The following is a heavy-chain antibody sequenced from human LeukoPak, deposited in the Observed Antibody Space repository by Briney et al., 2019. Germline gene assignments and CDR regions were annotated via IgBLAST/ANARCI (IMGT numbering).Heavy chain of an antibody. Sequence: SETLSLTCTVSGDSMTSSRSSAYYWGWIRQPPGKGLEWIATIYYTGNTYYNPSLMSRVTISVDTSKNQFSLELTSVAAADTAVYFRARLMDHMTARRAFDYWGQGTRVIVSS. V-gene: IGHV4-39*01. CDR1: GDSMTSSRSSAYY. J-gene: IGHJ4*02. CDR3: ARLMDHMTARRAFDY. CDR2: IYYTGNT. D-gene: IGHD6-6*01.